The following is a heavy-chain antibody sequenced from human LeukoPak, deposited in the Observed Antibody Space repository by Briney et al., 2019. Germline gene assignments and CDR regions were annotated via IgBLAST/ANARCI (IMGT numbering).Heavy chain of an antibody. CDR2: IYYSGST. CDR3: ARDYRGPGSVWFDP. J-gene: IGHJ5*02. V-gene: IGHV4-39*07. D-gene: IGHD5-12*01. Sequence: SETLSLTCTVSGGSISSYYWSWIRQPPGKGLEWIGSIYYSGSTYYNPSLKSRVTISVDTSKNQFSLKLSSVTAADTAVYYCARDYRGPGSVWFDPWGQGTLVTVSS. CDR1: GGSISSYY.